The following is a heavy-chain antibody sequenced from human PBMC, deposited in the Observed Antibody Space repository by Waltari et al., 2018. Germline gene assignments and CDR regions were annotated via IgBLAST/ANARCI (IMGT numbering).Heavy chain of an antibody. Sequence: QVQLQESGPGLVKPSETLSLTCTVSGDSLSSYYWSWIRQPPGKGLEWIGYISYTGSTNYNPSLKSRVTFSVDTSKNQFSLKLSSATAADTAVYYCARALVTTRIYFDYWGLGTLVTVSS. D-gene: IGHD5-12*01. CDR1: GDSLSSYY. CDR3: ARALVTTRIYFDY. J-gene: IGHJ4*02. V-gene: IGHV4-59*08. CDR2: ISYTGST.